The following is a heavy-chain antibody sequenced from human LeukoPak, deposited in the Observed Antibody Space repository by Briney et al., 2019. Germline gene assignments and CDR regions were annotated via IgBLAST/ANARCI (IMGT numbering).Heavy chain of an antibody. D-gene: IGHD2-21*02. V-gene: IGHV4-61*05. Sequence: PSETLSLTCTVSGGSISSGGYYWSWIRQHPGKGLEWIGYIYYSGSINYNPSLKSRVTISVDKSKNQFSLKLSSVTAADTAVYYCVGAYCGGDCYRDDAFDIWGQGTMVTVSS. CDR3: VGAYCGGDCYRDDAFDI. CDR1: GGSISSGGYY. J-gene: IGHJ3*02. CDR2: IYYSGSI.